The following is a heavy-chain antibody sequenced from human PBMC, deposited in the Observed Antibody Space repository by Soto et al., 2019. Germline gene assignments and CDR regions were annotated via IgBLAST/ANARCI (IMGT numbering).Heavy chain of an antibody. D-gene: IGHD3-16*01. J-gene: IGHJ4*02. CDR2: TKNKANSYTT. V-gene: IGHV3-72*01. CDR1: GFTFSDRY. CDR3: TIEGAYPGPDFDY. Sequence: GGPLRLSCAASGFTFSDRYMDWVRQAPGKGLEWVGRTKNKANSYTTEYAASVKGRFTISRDDSRNSVYLQMNSLKTDDTAVYYCTIEGAYPGPDFDYWGQGTLVTVSS.